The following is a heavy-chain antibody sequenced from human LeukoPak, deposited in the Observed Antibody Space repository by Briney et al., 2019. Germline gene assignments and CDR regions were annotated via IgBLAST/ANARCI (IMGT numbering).Heavy chain of an antibody. CDR1: GFTFSSYA. J-gene: IGHJ4*02. D-gene: IGHD2-2*01. Sequence: PGGSLRLSCAASGFTFSSYAMSWVRQAPGRGLEWVSGITTTGNTYYADSVKGRFTISRDNSKNTLYLQMNSLRAEDTAVYYCASRRYCTSTTCPYYFDYWRQGTLVTVSS. V-gene: IGHV3-23*01. CDR3: ASRRYCTSTTCPYYFDY. CDR2: ITTTGNT.